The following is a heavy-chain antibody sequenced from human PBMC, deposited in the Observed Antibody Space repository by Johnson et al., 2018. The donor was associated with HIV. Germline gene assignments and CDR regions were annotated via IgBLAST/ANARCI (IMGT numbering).Heavy chain of an antibody. CDR2: INWNGGST. CDR1: GFTFDDYG. V-gene: IGHV3-20*04. Sequence: VQLVESGGGVVRPGGSLRLSCAASGFTFDDYGMSWVRQAPGKGLEWVSGINWNGGSTGYADSVKGRFTISRDNSKNTLYLQMNSLRVEDTAVYYCARDIFYTDTAFDIWGQGTMVTVSS. J-gene: IGHJ3*02. CDR3: ARDIFYTDTAFDI.